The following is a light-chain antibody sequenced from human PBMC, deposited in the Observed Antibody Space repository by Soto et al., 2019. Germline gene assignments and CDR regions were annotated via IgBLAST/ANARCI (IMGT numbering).Light chain of an antibody. V-gene: IGKV3-15*01. CDR1: QSVSSN. Sequence: EIVLTQSPATLSLSPGERATLSCRASQSVSSNLAWYQQKPGQAPRLLIYGASTRATGIPARSSGSGSGTEFTLTISSLQSEDFAVYYCQQYNNWLGTFGQGTKVDIK. CDR3: QQYNNWLGT. J-gene: IGKJ1*01. CDR2: GAS.